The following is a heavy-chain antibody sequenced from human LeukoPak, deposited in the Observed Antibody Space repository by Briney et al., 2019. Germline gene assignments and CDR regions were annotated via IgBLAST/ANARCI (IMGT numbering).Heavy chain of an antibody. CDR2: IYSGGST. D-gene: IGHD6-13*01. CDR3: ARYSSSWYWAYFDY. J-gene: IGHJ4*02. Sequence: PGGSLRLSCAASGFTDSSNYMSWVRQAPGKGLEGVSVIYSGGSTYYADSVKGRFTISRDNSKNTLYLQMNSLRAEDTAVYYCARYSSSWYWAYFDYWGQGTLVTVSS. V-gene: IGHV3-53*01. CDR1: GFTDSSNY.